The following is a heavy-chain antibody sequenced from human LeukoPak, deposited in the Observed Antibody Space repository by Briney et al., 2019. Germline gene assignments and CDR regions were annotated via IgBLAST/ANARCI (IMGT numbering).Heavy chain of an antibody. Sequence: PSETLSLTCTVSGGSISSGGYYWSWIRQHPGKGLEWIGYIYYSGSTYYNPSLKSRVTISVDTSKNQFSLKLSSVTAADTAVYYCARDKGNYYGSGSYWFDPWGQGTLVTVSS. D-gene: IGHD3-10*01. CDR3: ARDKGNYYGSGSYWFDP. CDR1: GGSISSGGYY. CDR2: IYYSGST. V-gene: IGHV4-31*03. J-gene: IGHJ5*02.